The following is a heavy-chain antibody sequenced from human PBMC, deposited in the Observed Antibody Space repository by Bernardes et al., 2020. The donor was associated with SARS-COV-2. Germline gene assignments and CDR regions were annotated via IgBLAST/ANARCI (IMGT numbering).Heavy chain of an antibody. CDR2: IFSSGST. Sequence: SETLSLTCTVSGDTIHDYYWSWIRQPPGKGLEWIGYIFSSGSTTYNPSLKSRLTMSVDTSNNQFSLTLTSVTAADTALYYCGRGGWSLDVWGQGALVVVSS. CDR1: GDTIHDYY. D-gene: IGHD2-15*01. J-gene: IGHJ4*02. V-gene: IGHV4-59*01. CDR3: GRGGWSLDV.